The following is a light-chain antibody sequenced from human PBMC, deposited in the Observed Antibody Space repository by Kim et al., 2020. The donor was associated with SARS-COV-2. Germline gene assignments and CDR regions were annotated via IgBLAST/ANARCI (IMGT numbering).Light chain of an antibody. CDR3: QQYDNWPPWT. CDR2: GAF. CDR1: HSVSTN. Sequence: EILMTQSPGTLSVFPGERATLFCRASHSVSTNLAWYQQKPSQAPRLLMYGAFLRAAGVPARFSGSGSGTEFTLTISSLQSEDFAVYYCQQYDNWPPWTFGQGTKVDIK. V-gene: IGKV3-15*01. J-gene: IGKJ1*01.